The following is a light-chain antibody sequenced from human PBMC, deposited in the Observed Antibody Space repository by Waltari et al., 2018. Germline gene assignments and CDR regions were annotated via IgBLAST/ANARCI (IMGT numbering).Light chain of an antibody. V-gene: IGKV3-20*01. CDR2: GAS. J-gene: IGKJ2*01. CDR1: QSLTKRY. Sequence: VLTQSPGTLSLSPGERVTLSYRASQSLTKRYLAWYQQKPGQAPRLLIYGASSRAAGIPDRLSGSGSGTDFTLTISRLEPEDFAVYYCQQYGSSILYTFGQGTKLEIK. CDR3: QQYGSSILYT.